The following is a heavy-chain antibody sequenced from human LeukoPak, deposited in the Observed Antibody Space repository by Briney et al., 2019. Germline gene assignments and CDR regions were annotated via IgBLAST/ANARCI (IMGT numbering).Heavy chain of an antibody. CDR1: GYTFTNYY. V-gene: IGHV1-46*01. CDR2: INPTGGST. Sequence: ASVKVSCKASGYTFTNYYMHWVRQAPGEGLEWMGIINPTGGSTSYAQKFQGRVTMTEDTSTDTAYMELSSLRSEDTAVYYCATGGMVRAIDYWGQGTLVTVSS. D-gene: IGHD3-10*01. CDR3: ATGGMVRAIDY. J-gene: IGHJ4*02.